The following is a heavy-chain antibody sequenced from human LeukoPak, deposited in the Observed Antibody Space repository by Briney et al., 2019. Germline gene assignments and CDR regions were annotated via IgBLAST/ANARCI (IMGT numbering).Heavy chain of an antibody. CDR1: GFTFSSYA. CDR2: ICGSGGST. J-gene: IGHJ4*02. V-gene: IGHV3-23*01. Sequence: GGSLRLSCAASGFTFSSYAMSWVRQAPGKGLEWVSDICGSGGSTYYADSVKGRFTISRDNSKNTLYLQMNSLRAEDTAVYYCAKVISGGRSSWPIDYWGQGTLVTVSS. CDR3: AKVISGGRSSWPIDY. D-gene: IGHD6-13*01.